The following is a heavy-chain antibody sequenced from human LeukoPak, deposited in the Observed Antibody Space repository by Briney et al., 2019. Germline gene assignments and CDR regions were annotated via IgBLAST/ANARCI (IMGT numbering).Heavy chain of an antibody. V-gene: IGHV4-34*01. Sequence: SVTLSLTCAVYGGSFSGYYWSWIRQPPGKGREWIGEINHSGSTNYNPSLKSRVTISVDTSKNQFSLKLSSVTAADTAVYYCARRSSKRFNWYFDLWGRGTLVTVSS. CDR1: GGSFSGYY. J-gene: IGHJ2*01. CDR3: ARRSSKRFNWYFDL. CDR2: INHSGST. D-gene: IGHD5-24*01.